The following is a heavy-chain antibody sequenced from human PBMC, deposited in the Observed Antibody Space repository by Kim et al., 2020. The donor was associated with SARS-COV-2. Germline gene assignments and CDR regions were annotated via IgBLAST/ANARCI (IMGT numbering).Heavy chain of an antibody. J-gene: IGHJ4*02. CDR3: ARANYYGSGSYHLDY. Sequence: DSVKDLFTNSRDNGKNALYLQMKSLIAEDTAVYYCARANYYGSGSYHLDYWGQGTLVTVSS. V-gene: IGHV3-21*01. D-gene: IGHD3-10*01.